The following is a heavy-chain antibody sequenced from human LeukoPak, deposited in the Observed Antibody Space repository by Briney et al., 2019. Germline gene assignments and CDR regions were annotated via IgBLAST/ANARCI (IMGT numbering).Heavy chain of an antibody. D-gene: IGHD2-8*02. V-gene: IGHV3-11*01. CDR3: ARDRCTGAACSGYYHGMDV. CDR1: GFTFSDFY. J-gene: IGHJ6*02. Sequence: PGGSLRLSCAASGFTFSDFYMSWIRQAPGKGLEWLSYIGGSGTDLKYADSVKGRFTISRDNAKKSLYLQMTSLRVEDAAVYYCARDRCTGAACSGYYHGMDVWGQGTSVTVSS. CDR2: IGGSGTDL.